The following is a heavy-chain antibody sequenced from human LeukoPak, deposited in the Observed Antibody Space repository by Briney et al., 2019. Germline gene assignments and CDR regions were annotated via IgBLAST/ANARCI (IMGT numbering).Heavy chain of an antibody. D-gene: IGHD3-22*01. Sequence: GGSLRLSCAASGFTFDDYAMQWVRQAPGKGLEWVSGINWNSDTIGYADSVKGRFTISRDNAKNSLYLQMNSLRAEDTALYYCAKGYHCDSSGYYGGFDYWGQGTLVTVSS. V-gene: IGHV3-9*01. CDR1: GFTFDDYA. CDR2: INWNSDTI. J-gene: IGHJ4*02. CDR3: AKGYHCDSSGYYGGFDY.